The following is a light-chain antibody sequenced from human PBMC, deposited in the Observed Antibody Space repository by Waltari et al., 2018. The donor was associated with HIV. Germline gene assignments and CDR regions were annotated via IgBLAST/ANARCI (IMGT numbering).Light chain of an antibody. CDR3: GTWDSSLSSYV. V-gene: IGLV1-51*01. Sequence: QSVLTQPPSMSAAPGERVTISCSGSRSNIGHNVVSWYQQLPGTAPKLLIYGHGSRPSGVPDRFSGSKSGTSATLGITGLQTGDEADYYCGTWDSSLSSYVFGTGTKVTVL. J-gene: IGLJ1*01. CDR1: RSNIGHNV. CDR2: GHG.